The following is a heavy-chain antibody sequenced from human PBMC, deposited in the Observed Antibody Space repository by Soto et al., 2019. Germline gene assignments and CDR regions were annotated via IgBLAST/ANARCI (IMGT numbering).Heavy chain of an antibody. CDR2: IYADGRT. Sequence: DVQLVETGGGLIQPGRSLRLSCAASGFIVSSSYMTWVRQAPGKGLEWVSVIYADGRTYYADSVKGRFTISRDNSKNTSYLQMNSLSAEDTAVYYCARCGGWYGQCYCDGWGQGTLVTVSS. CDR1: GFIVSSSY. J-gene: IGHJ4*02. V-gene: IGHV3-53*02. CDR3: ARCGGWYGQCYCDG. D-gene: IGHD6-19*01.